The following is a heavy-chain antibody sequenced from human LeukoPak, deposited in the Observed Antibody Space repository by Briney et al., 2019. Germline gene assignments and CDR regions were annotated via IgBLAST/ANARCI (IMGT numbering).Heavy chain of an antibody. CDR3: ARVRSRTYDYGDYVDNWFDP. Sequence: GASVKVSYKASGYTFTGYYMHWVRQAPGQGLEWMGWINPNSGGTNYAQKFQGRVTMTRDTSISTAYMELSRLRSDDTAVYYCARVRSRTYDYGDYVDNWFDPWGQGTLVTVSS. CDR1: GYTFTGYY. D-gene: IGHD4-17*01. V-gene: IGHV1-2*02. CDR2: INPNSGGT. J-gene: IGHJ5*02.